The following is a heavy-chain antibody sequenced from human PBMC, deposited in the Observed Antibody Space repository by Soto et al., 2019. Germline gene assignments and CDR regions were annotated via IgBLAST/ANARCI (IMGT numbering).Heavy chain of an antibody. V-gene: IGHV4-39*01. CDR1: GGSISSSSYY. J-gene: IGHJ6*02. D-gene: IGHD3-10*01. CDR2: IYYSGST. CDR3: ARHALRVDGDYYYYGMDV. Sequence: QLQLQESGPGLVKPSETLSLTCTVSGGSISSSSYYWGWIRQPPGKGLEWIGSIYYSGSTYYNPSLKSRVTISVDTSKNQFSLKLSSVTAADTAVYYCARHALRVDGDYYYYGMDVWGQGTTVTVSS.